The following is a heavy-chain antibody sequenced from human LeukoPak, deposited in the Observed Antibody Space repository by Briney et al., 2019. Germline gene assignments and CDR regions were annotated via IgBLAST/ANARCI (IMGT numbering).Heavy chain of an antibody. Sequence: TGGSLRLSCAASGFTFSTYDMHWVRQATGKGLEWVSGINPAGDTYYPGSVKGRFTISREDAKNSFYLQMNSLRVGDTAVYYCARGGCSGGSCSSMDVWGQGTTVTVSS. CDR3: ARGGCSGGSCSSMDV. D-gene: IGHD2-15*01. CDR2: INPAGDT. CDR1: GFTFSTYD. J-gene: IGHJ6*02. V-gene: IGHV3-13*04.